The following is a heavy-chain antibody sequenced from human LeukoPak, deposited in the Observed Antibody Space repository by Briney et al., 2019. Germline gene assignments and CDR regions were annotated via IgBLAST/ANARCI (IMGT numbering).Heavy chain of an antibody. V-gene: IGHV4-34*01. J-gene: IGHJ4*02. Sequence: PSETLSLTCAVYGGSFSGYYWSWIRQPPGKGLEWIGAINHSGSTNYNPYLKSRVTISVVTSKNKFSLKLSSVTASDTAVYYCAISGYHRFDYWGQGTMVTVSS. D-gene: IGHD5-12*01. CDR1: GGSFSGYY. CDR2: INHSGST. CDR3: AISGYHRFDY.